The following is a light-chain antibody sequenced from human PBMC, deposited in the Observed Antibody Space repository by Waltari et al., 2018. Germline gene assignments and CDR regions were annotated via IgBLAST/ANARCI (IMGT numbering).Light chain of an antibody. V-gene: IGLV3-25*03. CDR1: ALPKQY. J-gene: IGLJ2*01. CDR2: KDN. CDR3: QSADSSGTYVV. Sequence: SYELTQPPSVSVSPGQTARITCSGDALPKQYAYWYRQRPGQAPVLVIYKDNERPSGIPERFSGSGSGTTVTLTISGVQAEDEADYYCQSADSSGTYVVFGGGTKLTVL.